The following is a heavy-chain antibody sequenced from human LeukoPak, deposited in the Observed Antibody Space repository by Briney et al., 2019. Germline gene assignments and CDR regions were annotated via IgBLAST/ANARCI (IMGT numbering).Heavy chain of an antibody. Sequence: ASVKVSCKASGYTFTSYYMHWVRQAPGQGLEWMGIINPNSGGTNYAQKFQGRVTMTRDTSISTAYMELSRLRSDDTAVYYCARIPRYYDILTGYDYWGQGTLVTVSS. CDR3: ARIPRYYDILTGYDY. V-gene: IGHV1-2*02. J-gene: IGHJ4*02. CDR2: INPNSGGT. CDR1: GYTFTSYY. D-gene: IGHD3-9*01.